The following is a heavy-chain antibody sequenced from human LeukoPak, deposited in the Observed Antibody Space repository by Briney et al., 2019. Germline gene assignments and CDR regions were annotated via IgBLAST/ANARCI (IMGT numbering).Heavy chain of an antibody. D-gene: IGHD6-19*01. V-gene: IGHV4-30-4*01. CDR3: ARSDAYSSGWAFDY. CDR2: IYYSGST. Sequence: PSETLSLTCTVSGGSISSGDYHWSWIRQPPGKGLEWIGYIYYSGSTYYNPSLKSRVTISVDTSKNQFSLKLSSVTAADTAVYYCARSDAYSSGWAFDYWGQGTLVTVSS. CDR1: GGSISSGDYH. J-gene: IGHJ4*02.